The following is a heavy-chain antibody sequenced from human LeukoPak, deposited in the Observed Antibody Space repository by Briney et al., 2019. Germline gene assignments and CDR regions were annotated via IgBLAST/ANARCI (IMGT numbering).Heavy chain of an antibody. D-gene: IGHD1-26*01. CDR3: ARHSEVGATQKPFDY. CDR2: IYPGDSDT. V-gene: IGHV5-51*01. J-gene: IGHJ4*02. CDR1: GYSFTTYW. Sequence: GESLQISCQGSGYSFTTYWIGWVRQMPGKGLEWMGIIYPGDSDTRYSPSFQGQVTISADKSINTAYLQWTSLKASDTAMYYCARHSEVGATQKPFDYWSQGTLVTVSS.